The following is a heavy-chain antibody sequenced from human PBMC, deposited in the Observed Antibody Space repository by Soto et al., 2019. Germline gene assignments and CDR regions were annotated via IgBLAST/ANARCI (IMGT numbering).Heavy chain of an antibody. CDR1: GGSFSGYY. V-gene: IGHV4-34*01. CDR3: ARIPKGSGSYYDFRYYYGMDV. J-gene: IGHJ6*02. D-gene: IGHD3-10*01. Sequence: QVQLQQWGAGLLKPSETLSLTCAVYGGSFSGYYWSWIRQPPGKGLEWIGEINHSGSTNYNPSLKSRVTISVDTSKNQFSLKLSSVTAADTAVYYCARIPKGSGSYYDFRYYYGMDVWGQGTTVTVSS. CDR2: INHSGST.